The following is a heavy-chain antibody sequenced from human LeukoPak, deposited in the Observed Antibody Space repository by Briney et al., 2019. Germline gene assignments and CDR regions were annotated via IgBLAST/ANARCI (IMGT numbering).Heavy chain of an antibody. CDR3: ARGERSGYYFDY. Sequence: SETLSLTCTVSGGSISSYSWSWIRQPAGKGLEWIGRIYTSGSTNYNPSLKSRVTISVDTSKNQFSLKLSSVTAADTAVYYCARGERSGYYFDYWGQGTLVTVSS. D-gene: IGHD3-3*01. CDR2: IYTSGST. CDR1: GGSISSYS. V-gene: IGHV4-4*07. J-gene: IGHJ4*02.